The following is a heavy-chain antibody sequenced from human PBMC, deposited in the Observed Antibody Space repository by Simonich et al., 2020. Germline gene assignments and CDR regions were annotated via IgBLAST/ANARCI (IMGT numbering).Heavy chain of an antibody. CDR1: GFTFSSYG. V-gene: IGHV3-33*01. CDR3: ASPLH. J-gene: IGHJ4*02. CDR2: IWYDGSNK. Sequence: QVQLVESGGGVVQPGRSLRLSCAASGFTFSSYGMHWVRHAPGKGLEWVAFIWYDGSNKYYADSVKGRFTISRDNSKNTLYLQMNSLRAEDTAVYYCASPLHWGQGTLVTVSS.